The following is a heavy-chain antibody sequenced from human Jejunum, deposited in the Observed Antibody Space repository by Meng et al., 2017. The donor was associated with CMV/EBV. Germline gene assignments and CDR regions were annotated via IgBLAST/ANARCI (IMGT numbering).Heavy chain of an antibody. J-gene: IGHJ4*02. CDR3: AKDGLSFFGGYCYHYSHH. V-gene: IGHV3-23*01. D-gene: IGHD2-21*01. Sequence: FPLYWVRPAPGEGLGWVSGFGGSGSKTGYADSVKGRFIVPRNHSKNTLYLQMNSLRGDDTAGYYCAKDGLSFFGGYCYHYSHHWGQGTLVTVSS. CDR1: FP. CDR2: FGGSGSKT.